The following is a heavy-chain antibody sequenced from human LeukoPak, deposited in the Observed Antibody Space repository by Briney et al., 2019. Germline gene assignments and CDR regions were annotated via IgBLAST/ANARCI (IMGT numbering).Heavy chain of an antibody. J-gene: IGHJ6*03. D-gene: IGHD6-19*01. V-gene: IGHV3-30*02. CDR2: IWYGRSNK. CDR1: GFTFSSYG. Sequence: PGGSLRLSCAASGFTFSSYGMHWVRQAPGKGLEWVAVIWYGRSNKYYADSVKGRFTISRDNSKNTLYLQMNSLRAEDTAVYYCAKEAGWAGHTYYYYMDVWGKGTTVTVSS. CDR3: AKEAGWAGHTYYYYMDV.